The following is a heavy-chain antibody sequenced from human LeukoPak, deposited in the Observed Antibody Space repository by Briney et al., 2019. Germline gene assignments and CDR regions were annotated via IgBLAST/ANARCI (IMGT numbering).Heavy chain of an antibody. CDR1: GGSISSSYY. D-gene: IGHD2-15*01. Sequence: SETLSLTCTVSGGSISSSYYWGWIRQPPGKGLEWIGSIYYSGSTYYNPSLKSRVTISVDTSKNQFSLKLRSVTAADTAVYYCARHPCSGGSCPLDYYYYYGMDVWGQGATVTVSS. CDR3: ARHPCSGGSCPLDYYYYYGMDV. J-gene: IGHJ6*02. CDR2: IYYSGST. V-gene: IGHV4-39*01.